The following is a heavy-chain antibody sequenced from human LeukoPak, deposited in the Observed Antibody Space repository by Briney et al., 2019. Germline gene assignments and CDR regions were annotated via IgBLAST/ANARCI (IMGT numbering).Heavy chain of an antibody. Sequence: DPSETLSLTCTVSGGSISSTSYYWGWIRQPPGKGLEWIGSIYYSGSTSYYPSLKSRVITSVDTSKNQFSLRLSSVTAADTAVYYCARRGGSGGHYRYAFDIWGQGTMVTVSS. CDR1: GGSISSTSYY. CDR2: IYYSGST. CDR3: ARRGGSGGHYRYAFDI. J-gene: IGHJ3*02. V-gene: IGHV4-39*01. D-gene: IGHD3-10*01.